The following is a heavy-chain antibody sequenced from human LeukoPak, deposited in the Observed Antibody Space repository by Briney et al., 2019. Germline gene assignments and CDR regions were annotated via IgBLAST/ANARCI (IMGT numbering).Heavy chain of an antibody. CDR1: GGSTNNYY. CDR2: IYDSGST. V-gene: IGHV4-59*01. Sequence: SETLSLTCTLSGGSTNNYYWSWIRQPPGKGLEWIGFIYDSGSTYYNPSLKSRVTISVDTSKNQFSLKLSSVTAADTAMYYCALYSSSSDYWGQGTLVTVSS. J-gene: IGHJ4*02. CDR3: ALYSSSSDY. D-gene: IGHD6-6*01.